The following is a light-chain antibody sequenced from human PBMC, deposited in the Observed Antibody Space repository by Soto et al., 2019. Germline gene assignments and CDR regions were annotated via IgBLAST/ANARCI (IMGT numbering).Light chain of an antibody. Sequence: QCALTQPPSASGSPGQSVTISCTGTSSDVGGYNYVSWYQHHPGKAPRLMVYEVSKRPSGVPDRFSGSKSGNTASLTVSGLQTEDEADYYCTSYAGSLPVVFGGGTKVTVL. V-gene: IGLV2-8*01. CDR3: TSYAGSLPVV. CDR1: SSDVGGYNY. J-gene: IGLJ2*01. CDR2: EVS.